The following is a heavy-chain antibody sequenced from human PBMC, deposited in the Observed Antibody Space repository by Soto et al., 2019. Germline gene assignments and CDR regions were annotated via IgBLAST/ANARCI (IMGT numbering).Heavy chain of an antibody. D-gene: IGHD3-3*01. J-gene: IGHJ4*02. CDR3: ARYASRFLEWLLLDY. CDR2: ISADNGNT. Sequence: GASVKVSCKASGYTFSSYGITWVRQAPGQGLEWMGWISADNGNTKYAQKLQGRLTMTTDTSTRTAYMELRSLRSDDTAVYYCARYASRFLEWLLLDYWGQGTLVTVSS. V-gene: IGHV1-18*01. CDR1: GYTFSSYG.